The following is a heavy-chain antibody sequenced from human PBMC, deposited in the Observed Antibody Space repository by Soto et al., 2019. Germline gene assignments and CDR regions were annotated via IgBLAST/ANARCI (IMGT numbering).Heavy chain of an antibody. Sequence: PSETLSLTCSVSGGSISSGYYYWSWIRQPPGKGWGWIGNIYYSGNTYYNPSLKSRLIISIDTSKNQFSLNVGSVTAADTAVYYCASSTLYRMDVWGQGTTVTVSS. J-gene: IGHJ6*02. D-gene: IGHD4-17*01. V-gene: IGHV4-30-4*01. CDR1: GGSISSGYYY. CDR3: ASSTLYRMDV. CDR2: IYYSGNT.